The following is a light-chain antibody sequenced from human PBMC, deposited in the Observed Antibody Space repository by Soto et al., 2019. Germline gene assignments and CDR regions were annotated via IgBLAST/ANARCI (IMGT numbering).Light chain of an antibody. V-gene: IGKV1-5*03. Sequence: DIQMTQSPSTLSASVGDRVTITCRASESIDSWLAWHQQKPGRAPKLPISKASSLESGVPSRFSGSGSGTDFTLTISSLQPEDFATYYCQQSYSTLWTFGQGTKVDIK. CDR2: KAS. J-gene: IGKJ1*01. CDR1: ESIDSW. CDR3: QQSYSTLWT.